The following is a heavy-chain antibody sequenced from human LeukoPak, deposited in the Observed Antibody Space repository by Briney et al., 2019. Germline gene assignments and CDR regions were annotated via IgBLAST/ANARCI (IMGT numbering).Heavy chain of an antibody. V-gene: IGHV1-69*13. Sequence: GASVKVSCKASGYTFTSYDINWVRQATGQGLEWMGGIIPIFGTANYAQKFQGRVTITADESTSTAYMELSSLRSEDTAVYYCARAGLAVDPFDPWGQGTLVTVSS. CDR3: ARAGLAVDPFDP. D-gene: IGHD6-19*01. CDR1: GYTFTSYD. CDR2: IIPIFGTA. J-gene: IGHJ5*02.